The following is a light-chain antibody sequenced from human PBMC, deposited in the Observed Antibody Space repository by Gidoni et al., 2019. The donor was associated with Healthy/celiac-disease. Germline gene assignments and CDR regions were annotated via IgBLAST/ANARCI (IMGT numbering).Light chain of an antibody. V-gene: IGKV1-12*01. CDR2: AAS. CDR1: QGISSW. CDR3: QQANSFPLT. J-gene: IGKJ4*01. Sequence: DIQMTQSPSSVSASVGDRVTITCRAGQGISSWLAWYHQKPGKAPKLLIYAASSLQSGVPSRFSGSGSGTDFTLTISSLQPEDFATYYCQQANSFPLTFGGGTKVEIK.